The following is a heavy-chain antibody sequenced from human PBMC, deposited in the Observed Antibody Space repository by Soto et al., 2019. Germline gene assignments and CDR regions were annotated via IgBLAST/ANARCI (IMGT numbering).Heavy chain of an antibody. CDR2: VGGSDSDK. V-gene: IGHV3-23*01. D-gene: IGHD2-8*01. Sequence: ESGGGVVQPGGSLRLSCAASGFPFSAYAMSWVRQAPGKGLQWVSGVGGSDSDKHYADSVRGRFTVSRDNSKNTLYLQMNSLRADDTAVYYCAKDATAVNGVWDPFDMWGQGTEVTVSS. J-gene: IGHJ3*02. CDR1: GFPFSAYA. CDR3: AKDATAVNGVWDPFDM.